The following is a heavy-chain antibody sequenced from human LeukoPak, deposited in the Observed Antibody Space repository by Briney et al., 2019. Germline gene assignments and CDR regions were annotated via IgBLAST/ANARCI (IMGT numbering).Heavy chain of an antibody. V-gene: IGHV3-21*01. Sequence: GGSLRLSCAASGFIFSTYSMNWVRQAPGKGLEWVSSISTGSTYIYYADSVKGRFTISRDNAKNSLYLQMNSLRAEDTAVYYCARMVSTVTREGGWFDPWGQGTLVTVSS. J-gene: IGHJ5*02. D-gene: IGHD4-17*01. CDR3: ARMVSTVTREGGWFDP. CDR2: ISTGSTYI. CDR1: GFIFSTYS.